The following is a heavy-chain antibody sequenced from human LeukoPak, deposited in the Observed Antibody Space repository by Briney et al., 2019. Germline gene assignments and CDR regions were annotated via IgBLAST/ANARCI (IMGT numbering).Heavy chain of an antibody. D-gene: IGHD6-25*01. Sequence: GGSLRLSCAASGFTFSSYSINWVRQAPGKGLEWVSSINWNGERTTYEDSVEGRFTIFRDNAKNSLYLQMNSLRAEDTALYYCARDDPYSGGSYRDNPFDIWGQGTMVSVSS. V-gene: IGHV3-20*04. CDR3: ARDDPYSGGSYRDNPFDI. CDR2: INWNGERT. J-gene: IGHJ3*02. CDR1: GFTFSSYS.